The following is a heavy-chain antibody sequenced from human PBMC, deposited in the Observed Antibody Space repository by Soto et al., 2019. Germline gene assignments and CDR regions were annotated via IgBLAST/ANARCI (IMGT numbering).Heavy chain of an antibody. J-gene: IGHJ6*03. CDR2: IKQDGSEK. D-gene: IGHD2-8*01. Sequence: GGSLRLSCAASGFTFSSYWMSWVRQAPGKGLEWVANIKQDGSEKYYVDSVKGRFTISRDNAKNSLYLQMNSLRAEDTAVYYCARDLGYCTNGVCSYYYYMDVWGKGTTVTVSS. V-gene: IGHV3-7*01. CDR1: GFTFSSYW. CDR3: ARDLGYCTNGVCSYYYYMDV.